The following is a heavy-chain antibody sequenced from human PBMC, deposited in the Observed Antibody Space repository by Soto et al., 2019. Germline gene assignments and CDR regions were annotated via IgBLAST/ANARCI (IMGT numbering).Heavy chain of an antibody. J-gene: IGHJ4*02. Sequence: QVQLVQSGAEVKKPGASVKVSCKASGYTFTSYGISWVRQAPGQGLEWMGWISAYNGNTNYAQKLQGRVTMTTDTSTSTAYMELRSLRSDETAVYYCAGDNFPQTYYYDSSGYYFNYWGQGTLVTVSS. D-gene: IGHD3-22*01. V-gene: IGHV1-18*01. CDR3: AGDNFPQTYYYDSSGYYFNY. CDR1: GYTFTSYG. CDR2: ISAYNGNT.